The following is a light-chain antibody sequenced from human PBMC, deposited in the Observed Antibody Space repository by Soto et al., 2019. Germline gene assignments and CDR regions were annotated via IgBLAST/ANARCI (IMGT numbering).Light chain of an antibody. Sequence: ESVLSQSPGTLSLSPGERATLSCRASQSVSSDYLVWYQQKPGQAPRLLIYGASRRATGIPDRFSGGGSGTDFTLTISRLEPEDFAVYYCQQYGSSWTFGQGTKVDIK. CDR1: QSVSSDY. CDR3: QQYGSSWT. V-gene: IGKV3-20*01. J-gene: IGKJ1*01. CDR2: GAS.